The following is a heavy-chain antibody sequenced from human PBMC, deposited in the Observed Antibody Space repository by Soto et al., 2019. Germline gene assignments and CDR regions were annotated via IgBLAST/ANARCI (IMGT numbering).Heavy chain of an antibody. D-gene: IGHD1-1*01. J-gene: IGHJ6*02. CDR1: GFTFSSYS. CDR3: ARDARTGTTRGSSYGMDV. V-gene: IGHV3-21*01. Sequence: EVQLVESGGGLVKPGGSLRLSCAASGFTFSSYSMNWVRQAPGKGLEWVSSISSSSSYIYYADSVKGRFTISRDNAKNSLYLQMNSLRAEDTAVYYCARDARTGTTRGSSYGMDVWGQGTTVTVSS. CDR2: ISSSSSYI.